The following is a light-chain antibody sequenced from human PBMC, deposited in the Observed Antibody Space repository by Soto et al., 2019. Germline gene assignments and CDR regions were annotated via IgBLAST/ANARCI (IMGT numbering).Light chain of an antibody. V-gene: IGLV1-44*01. CDR1: SSNVGTNT. CDR2: IDN. J-gene: IGLJ3*02. Sequence: SVLTQPPSASGTPGQRVTISCSGSSSNVGTNTVNWYQQLPGTAPKLLIDIDNQRPSGVPDRFSGSKSGTSASLAISGLQSEDEADYYCATWDDSLNGRVFGGGTQVTVL. CDR3: ATWDDSLNGRV.